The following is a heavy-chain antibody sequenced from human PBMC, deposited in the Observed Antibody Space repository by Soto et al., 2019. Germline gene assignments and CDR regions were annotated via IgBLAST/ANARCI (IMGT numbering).Heavy chain of an antibody. J-gene: IGHJ6*02. CDR3: ARAAKTPDLVEAAGPGYGMDV. V-gene: IGHV4-31*03. CDR2: IYYSGST. Sequence: PSETLSLTCTVSGGSISSGGYYWSWIRQHPGKGLEWIGYIYYSGSTYYNPSLKSRVTISVDTSKNQFSLKLSSVTAADTAVYYCARAAKTPDLVEAAGPGYGMDVWGQGNTVTVSS. D-gene: IGHD6-13*01. CDR1: GGSISSGGYY.